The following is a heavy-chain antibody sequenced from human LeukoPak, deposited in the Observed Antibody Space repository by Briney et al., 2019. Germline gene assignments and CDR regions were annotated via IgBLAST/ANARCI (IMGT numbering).Heavy chain of an antibody. CDR1: GYSFTRYW. CDR2: VWPGDSDA. D-gene: IGHD3-10*01. J-gene: IGHJ3*02. CDR3: ARHGSADRRVDI. Sequence: GESLKISCQDSGYSFTRYWIGWVRQKRGKGLEWMGIVWPGDSDARYSPSFQGQVSMSADKSVNTAYLQWDSLKASDTAMYYCARHGSADRRVDIWGQGTMVIVSS. V-gene: IGHV5-51*01.